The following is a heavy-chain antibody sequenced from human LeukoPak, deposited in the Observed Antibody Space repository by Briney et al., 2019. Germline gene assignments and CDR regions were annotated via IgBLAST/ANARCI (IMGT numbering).Heavy chain of an antibody. Sequence: SETLSLTCSVSGASISRYYWSWIRQPAGQGLEWIGHIYASGSTNYNPSLKSRVTMSVDTSKNQFSLNLSSVTAADTAVYYCARGTYHYDSSGSPFDYWGQGTLVTVSS. CDR3: ARGTYHYDSSGSPFDY. J-gene: IGHJ4*02. D-gene: IGHD3-22*01. CDR1: GASISRYY. CDR2: IYASGST. V-gene: IGHV4-4*07.